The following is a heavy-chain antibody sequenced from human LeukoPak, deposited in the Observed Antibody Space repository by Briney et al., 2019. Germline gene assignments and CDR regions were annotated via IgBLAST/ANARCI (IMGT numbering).Heavy chain of an antibody. V-gene: IGHV3-23*01. J-gene: IGHJ4*02. D-gene: IGHD3-22*01. CDR1: GFTFSSYA. CDR2: ISGSGGST. CDR3: AREKAKDYYDSSGYSFDY. Sequence: GGSLRLSCAASGFTFSSYAMSWVRQAPGKGLEWVSAISGSGGSTYYADSVKGRFTISRDNSKNTLYLQMNSLRAEDTAVYYCAREKAKDYYDSSGYSFDYWGQGTLVTVSS.